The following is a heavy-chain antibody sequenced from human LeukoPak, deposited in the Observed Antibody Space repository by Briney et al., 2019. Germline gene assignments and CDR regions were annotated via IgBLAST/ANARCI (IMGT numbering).Heavy chain of an antibody. CDR1: GFTFSSYE. CDR2: ISSRGTTT. J-gene: IGHJ4*02. CDR3: ARLYSSSSGLRASDY. D-gene: IGHD6-6*01. Sequence: GGSLRLSCAASGFTFSSYEMNWVRQAPGKGLEWVSYISSRGTTTYYADSVKGRFTISRDDAKNSLYLHMNCLRVEDTAVYYCARLYSSSSGLRASDYWGQGTLVTVSS. V-gene: IGHV3-48*03.